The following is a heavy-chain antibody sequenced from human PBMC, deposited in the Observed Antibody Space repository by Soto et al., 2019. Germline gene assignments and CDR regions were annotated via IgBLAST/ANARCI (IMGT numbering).Heavy chain of an antibody. D-gene: IGHD2-15*01. Sequence: PSETLSLTCTVSGGSISSGGYYWSWVRQAPGKGLEWIGEIHHSGSTNYNPSLKSRVTISVDKSKNHFSLNLSSVTAADTAVYYCAKKVAITTTAKPKGQFDYWGQGTLVTVSS. V-gene: IGHV4-39*07. J-gene: IGHJ4*02. CDR2: IHHSGST. CDR3: AKKVAITTTAKPKGQFDY. CDR1: GGSISSGGYY.